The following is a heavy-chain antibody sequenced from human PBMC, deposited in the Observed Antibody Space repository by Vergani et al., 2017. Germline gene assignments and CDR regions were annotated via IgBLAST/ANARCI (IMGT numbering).Heavy chain of an antibody. Sequence: EVQLVESGGGLVKPGGSLRLSCTASGFTFSSYSMNWVRQAPGKGLEWVSSISSSSSYIYYADSVKGRFTISRDNAKNSLYLQMNSLRAEDTAVYYCARDPNSSGWYYVDYWGQGTLVTVSS. CDR2: ISSSSSYI. J-gene: IGHJ4*02. CDR1: GFTFSSYS. D-gene: IGHD6-19*01. CDR3: ARDPNSSGWYYVDY. V-gene: IGHV3-21*01.